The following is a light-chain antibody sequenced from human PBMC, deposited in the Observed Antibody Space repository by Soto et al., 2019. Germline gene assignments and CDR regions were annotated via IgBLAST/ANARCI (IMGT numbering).Light chain of an antibody. V-gene: IGLV1-47*01. CDR1: SSNIGSNY. J-gene: IGLJ2*01. CDR2: RNN. CDR3: AAWDDSLSAVV. Sequence: QSVLTQPPSASCTPGQRVTISCSGSSSNIGSNYVYWYQQLPGTAPKLLIYRNNQRPSGVPDRFSGSKSGTSASLAISGLRSEDEADYYCAAWDDSLSAVVFGGGTKLTVL.